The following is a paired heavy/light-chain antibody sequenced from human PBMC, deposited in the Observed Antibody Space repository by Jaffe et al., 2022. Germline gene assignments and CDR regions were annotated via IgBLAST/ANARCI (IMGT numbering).Heavy chain of an antibody. CDR2: ITPSGDRT. Sequence: QVQLVQSGAEVKKPGASVKVSCKASGYTFSNNYMHWVRQAPGQGLEWMGIITPSGDRTVNAQKFQGRVTMTRDTSTSTAYLEVSSLTSDDTAVYYCARDHYFGPDYWGQGTLVTVSS. CDR3: ARDHYFGPDY. V-gene: IGHV1-46*01. D-gene: IGHD1-26*01. J-gene: IGHJ4*02. CDR1: GYTFSNNY.
Light chain of an antibody. CDR1: SSDVGGYNY. Sequence: QSALTQPPSASGSPGQSVTISCTGTSSDVGGYNYVSWYQQHPGKAPKLMISEVSKRPSGVPDRFSGSKSGNTASLTVSGLQAEDEADYYCVSYAGSDNYVFGTGTRVTVL. CDR3: VSYAGSDNYV. V-gene: IGLV2-8*01. J-gene: IGLJ1*01. CDR2: EVS.